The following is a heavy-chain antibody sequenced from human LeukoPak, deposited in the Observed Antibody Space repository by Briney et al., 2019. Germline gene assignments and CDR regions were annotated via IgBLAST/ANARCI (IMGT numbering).Heavy chain of an antibody. V-gene: IGHV3-21*01. CDR2: ISSSSSYI. CDR1: GFTFSSYS. J-gene: IGHJ4*02. Sequence: GGCLRLSCAASGFTFSSYSMNWVRQAPGKGLEWVSSISSSSSYIYYADSVKGRFTISRDNAKNSLYLQMNSLRAEDTAVYYCARVTGGYNLVDYWGQGTLVTVSS. CDR3: ARVTGGYNLVDY. D-gene: IGHD5-24*01.